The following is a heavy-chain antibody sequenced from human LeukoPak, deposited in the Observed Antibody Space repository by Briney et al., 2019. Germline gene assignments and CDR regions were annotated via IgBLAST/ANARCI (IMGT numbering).Heavy chain of an antibody. D-gene: IGHD6-6*01. CDR3: AALPKYSSSSVF. CDR2: ISSSGSTI. J-gene: IGHJ4*02. CDR1: GFTFSDYY. Sequence: GSLRLSCAASGFTFSDYYMSWIRQAPGKGLEWVSYISSSGSTIYYADSVKGRFTISRDNAKNSLYLQMNSLRAEDTAVYYCAALPKYSSSSVFWGQGALVTVSS. V-gene: IGHV3-11*01.